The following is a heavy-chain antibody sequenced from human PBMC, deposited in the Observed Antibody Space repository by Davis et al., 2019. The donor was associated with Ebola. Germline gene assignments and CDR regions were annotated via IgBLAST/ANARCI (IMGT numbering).Heavy chain of an antibody. Sequence: GESLKISCAASGFTFSDYYMSWIRQAPGKGLEWVSSISSSSSYIYYADSVKGRFTISRDNAKNSLYLQMNSLRAEDTAVYYCARDPFLEWLFDSYYYYGMDVWGQGTTVTVSS. CDR1: GFTFSDYY. CDR2: ISSSSSYI. V-gene: IGHV3-11*06. J-gene: IGHJ6*02. CDR3: ARDPFLEWLFDSYYYYGMDV. D-gene: IGHD3-3*01.